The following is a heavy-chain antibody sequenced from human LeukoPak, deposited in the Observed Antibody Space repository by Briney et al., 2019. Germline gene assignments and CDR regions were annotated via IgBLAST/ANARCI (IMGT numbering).Heavy chain of an antibody. Sequence: PSETLSLTCAVYGESFSGYYWSWIRQPPGKGLEWIGEINHSGSTNYNPSLKSRVTISVDTSKNQFSLKLSSVTAADTAVYYCARAAAPYYYYYYMDVWGKGTTVTVSS. CDR1: GESFSGYY. V-gene: IGHV4-34*01. D-gene: IGHD6-13*01. CDR2: INHSGST. J-gene: IGHJ6*03. CDR3: ARAAAPYYYYYYMDV.